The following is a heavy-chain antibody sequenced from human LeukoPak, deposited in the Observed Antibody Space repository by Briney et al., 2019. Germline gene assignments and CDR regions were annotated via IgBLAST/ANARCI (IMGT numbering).Heavy chain of an antibody. CDR2: IMPLFGTA. D-gene: IGHD4-17*01. CDR1: GGTFNNSA. J-gene: IGHJ5*02. Sequence: ASVKASCKTSGGTFNNSAISWARQAPGQGLEWLGGIMPLFGTAGYAQKFQGRVTITKDESTRTVYLELTSLTSDDTAVYYCARDVHGDYGSGWFDPWGQGTLVSVSS. CDR3: ARDVHGDYGSGWFDP. V-gene: IGHV1-69*05.